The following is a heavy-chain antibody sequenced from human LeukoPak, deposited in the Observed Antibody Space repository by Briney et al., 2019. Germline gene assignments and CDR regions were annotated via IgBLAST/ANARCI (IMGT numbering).Heavy chain of an antibody. D-gene: IGHD3-10*02. CDR3: AELGITMIGGV. CDR2: ISSSGSTI. CDR1: GFSFSNYA. Sequence: GGSLRLSCAASGFSFSNYAMNWVRQAPGKGLEWVSYISSSGSTIYYADSVKGRFTISRDNAKNSLYLQMNSLRAEDTAVYYCAELGITMIGGVWGKGTTVTISS. J-gene: IGHJ6*04. V-gene: IGHV3-48*03.